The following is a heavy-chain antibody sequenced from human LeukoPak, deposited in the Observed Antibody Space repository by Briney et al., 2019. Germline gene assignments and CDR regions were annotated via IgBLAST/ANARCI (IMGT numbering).Heavy chain of an antibody. CDR1: GGSISTSRYQ. V-gene: IGHV4-39*07. Sequence: SETLSLTCNVSGGSISTSRYQWGWIRQPPGKGLEWIGNIFYRGSTYYNPSLRSRVTISVDTSKNQFSLKLTSVTAADTAVYYCARDRWNDVPFDYWGQGTLVTVSS. J-gene: IGHJ4*02. CDR2: IFYRGST. CDR3: ARDRWNDVPFDY. D-gene: IGHD1-1*01.